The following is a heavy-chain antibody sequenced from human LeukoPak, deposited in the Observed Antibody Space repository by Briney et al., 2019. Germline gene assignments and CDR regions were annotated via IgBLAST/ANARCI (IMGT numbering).Heavy chain of an antibody. J-gene: IGHJ3*02. Sequence: TGRSLRLSCAASGFTFDDYAMHWVRQAPGKGLGWVSGISWNSGSIGDADSVKGRFTISRDNAKNSLYLQMNSLRAEDMALYYCAKDIRFLSSSGWYWEAFDIWGQGTMVTVSS. CDR1: GFTFDDYA. D-gene: IGHD6-19*01. V-gene: IGHV3-9*03. CDR3: AKDIRFLSSSGWYWEAFDI. CDR2: ISWNSGSI.